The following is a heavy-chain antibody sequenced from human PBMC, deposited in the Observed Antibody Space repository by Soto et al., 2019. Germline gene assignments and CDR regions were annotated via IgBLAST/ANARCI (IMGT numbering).Heavy chain of an antibody. CDR2: IYYSRST. V-gene: IGHV4-31*03. CDR1: GGSISSGGYY. J-gene: IGHJ2*01. CDR3: ARDPEMTTVTPRGYWYFDL. Sequence: QVQLQESGPGLVKPSQTLSLTCTVSGGSISSGGYYWSWSRQHPGKGLEWIGYIYYSRSTYYNPSLKSRVTISVDTSKNQFSLKLSSVTAADTAVYYCARDPEMTTVTPRGYWYFDLWGRGTLVTVSS. D-gene: IGHD4-17*01.